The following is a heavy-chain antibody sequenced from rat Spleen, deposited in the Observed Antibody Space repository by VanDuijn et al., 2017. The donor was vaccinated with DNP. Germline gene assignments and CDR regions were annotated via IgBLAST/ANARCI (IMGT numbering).Heavy chain of an antibody. J-gene: IGHJ1*01. CDR2: INSAGSP. D-gene: IGHD5-1*01. CDR3: ATHFRANWELGYWYFDF. Sequence: EVQLQESGPGLVKPSQSLSLTCSVTGYSITANYWGWIRKFPGNKLEWMGYINSAGSPNHHPSLKSRISITRDTSKNQFFLQVNSVTTEDTATYYCATHFRANWELGYWYFDFWGPGTMVTVSS. V-gene: IGHV3-3*01. CDR1: GYSITANY.